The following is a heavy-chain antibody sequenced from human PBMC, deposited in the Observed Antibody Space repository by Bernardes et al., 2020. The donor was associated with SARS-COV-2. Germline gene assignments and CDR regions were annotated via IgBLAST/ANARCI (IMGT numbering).Heavy chain of an antibody. J-gene: IGHJ6*02. Sequence: SETLSLTCSVSGGSLSSSGYYWGWVRQPPGKGLEWIGTMYHSGSTYHNPSLKSRASIWVDTSKNQVSLRLEFMTAADTAVYYCVGSSCGIDCYIGGLRSWDYGMDIWGQGTTVTVS. CDR1: GGSLSSSGYY. CDR2: MYHSGST. D-gene: IGHD2-21*02. CDR3: VGSSCGIDCYIGGLRSWDYGMDI. V-gene: IGHV4-39*01.